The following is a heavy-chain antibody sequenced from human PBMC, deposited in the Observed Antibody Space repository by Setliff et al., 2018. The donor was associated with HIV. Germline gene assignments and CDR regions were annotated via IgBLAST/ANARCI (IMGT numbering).Heavy chain of an antibody. D-gene: IGHD6-19*01. CDR1: GGTFSSYA. CDR2: IIPIFATA. J-gene: IGHJ4*02. CDR3: ARDSGSGWYGGDY. V-gene: IGHV1-69*13. Sequence: SVKVSCKASGGTFSSYAINWVRQAPGQGPEWMGGIIPIFATANYAQKFQGRVTITADESTSTAYMELCSLRSEDTAVYYCARDSGSGWYGGDYWGQGTLVTVSS.